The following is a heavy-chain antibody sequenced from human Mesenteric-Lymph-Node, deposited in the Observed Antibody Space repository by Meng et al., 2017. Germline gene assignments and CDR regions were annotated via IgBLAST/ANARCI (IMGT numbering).Heavy chain of an antibody. CDR3: ARDRKILGGGALSY. J-gene: IGHJ4*02. Sequence: GESLKISCAASGFTFSVYAMHWVRQAPGKGLEWVAVISYDGSDKYYPDSVKGRFTISRDNSKNTLYLQMNSLRAEDTAVYYCARDRKILGGGALSYWGQGTLVTVSS. D-gene: IGHD3-16*01. CDR1: GFTFSVYA. V-gene: IGHV3-30*04. CDR2: ISYDGSDK.